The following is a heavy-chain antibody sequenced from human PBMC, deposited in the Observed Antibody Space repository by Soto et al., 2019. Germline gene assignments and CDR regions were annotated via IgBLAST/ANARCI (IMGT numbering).Heavy chain of an antibody. V-gene: IGHV1-3*01. CDR1: GYTFTNYV. CDR3: ATLWSVGATPFDY. D-gene: IGHD1-26*01. CDR2: INAGNGNT. Sequence: GASLKVSFKASGYTFTNYVMNWVGHAPGQRLEWMGWINAGNGNTKYSQKFQGRVTITRDTSASTAYMELSRLRSDDTAVYYCATLWSVGATPFDYWGQGTLVTVSS. J-gene: IGHJ4*02.